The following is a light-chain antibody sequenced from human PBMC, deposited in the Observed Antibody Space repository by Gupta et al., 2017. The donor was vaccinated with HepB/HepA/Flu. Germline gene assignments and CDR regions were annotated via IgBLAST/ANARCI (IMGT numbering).Light chain of an antibody. J-gene: IGLJ2*01. Sequence: QSALTQPASVSGSPGQSIPISCIGPSSEFGDFNYVSWYRQHPGKAPKLLISEVTNRPSGVSYRFSGSKSGNTASLTISGLQPEDEADYYCSSFTYTTTLVVFGGGTKLTVL. CDR3: SSFTYTTTLVV. CDR2: EVT. CDR1: SSEFGDFNY. V-gene: IGLV2-14*01.